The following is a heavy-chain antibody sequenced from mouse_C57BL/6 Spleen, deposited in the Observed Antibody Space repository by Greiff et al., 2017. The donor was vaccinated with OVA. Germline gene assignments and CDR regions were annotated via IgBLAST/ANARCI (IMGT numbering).Heavy chain of an antibody. J-gene: IGHJ2*01. CDR3: ARDYGSSYGGY. CDR2: ISYDGSN. Sequence: EVQLVESGPGLVKPSQSLSLTCSVTGYSITSGYYWNWIRQFPGNKLELMGYISYDGSNNYNPSLKNRISIARDTSKNQFFLKLNSVTTEDTATYYCARDYGSSYGGYWGQGTTLTVSS. CDR1: GYSITSGYY. D-gene: IGHD1-1*01. V-gene: IGHV3-6*01.